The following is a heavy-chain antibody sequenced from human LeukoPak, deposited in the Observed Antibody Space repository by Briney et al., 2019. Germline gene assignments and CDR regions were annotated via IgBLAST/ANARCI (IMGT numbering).Heavy chain of an antibody. V-gene: IGHV3-15*07. CDR3: STTYYYDSSEGY. CDR1: GFSFSSAW. J-gene: IGHJ4*02. CDR2: IKSKTDGGTT. Sequence: GGSLSLSCAGSGFSFSSAWMNWVRQAAVKGLEWVGRIKSKTDGGTTDYAAPVKGRFTISRDDSKNTLYLQMNSLKTEDTAVYYCSTTYYYDSSEGYWGQGTLVTVSS. D-gene: IGHD3-22*01.